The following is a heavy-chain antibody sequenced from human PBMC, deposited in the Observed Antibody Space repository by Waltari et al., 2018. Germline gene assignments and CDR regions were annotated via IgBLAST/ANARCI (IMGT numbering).Heavy chain of an antibody. D-gene: IGHD6-13*01. CDR2: IHTRGST. J-gene: IGHJ3*02. CDR3: ARGRSLAAAGTVGAFDI. CDR1: GASISSSNYY. V-gene: IGHV4-61*09. Sequence: QVQLQESGPGLVKPSQTLSRTCTVSGASISSSNYYWSWLRQPAGKGLEWSGYIHTRGSTNNNPSLKSRVTISADTSKNQFSLKLSSVTAADTAVYYCARGRSLAAAGTVGAFDIWGPGTVVTVSS.